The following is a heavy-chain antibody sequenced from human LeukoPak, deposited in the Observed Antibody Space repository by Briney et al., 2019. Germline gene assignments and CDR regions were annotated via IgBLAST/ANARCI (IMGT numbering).Heavy chain of an antibody. V-gene: IGHV4-38-2*02. D-gene: IGHD3-16*01. J-gene: IGHJ6*03. CDR1: GYSISSGYY. CDR2: IYHSGST. Sequence: SETLSLTCTVSGYSISSGYYWGWIRQPPGKGLEWIGGIYHSGSTYYNPSLKSRVTISVDTSMNQFSLKLSSVTAADTAVYYCARDALARLGEFYMDVWGKGTTVTIS. CDR3: ARDALARLGEFYMDV.